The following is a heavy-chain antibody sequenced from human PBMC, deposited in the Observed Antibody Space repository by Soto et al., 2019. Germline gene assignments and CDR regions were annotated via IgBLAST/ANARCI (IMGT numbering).Heavy chain of an antibody. CDR1: GFTFSTYS. Sequence: GGSLRLSCAASGFTFSTYSMNWVRQGPGKGLEWVSYISSSGNTVYYADSVKGRFSISRDNAKSSLYLQMNSLRDEDTAVYYCARMDSNSFRFANYYYGMAVWGQGTTVTVSS. CDR3: ARMDSNSFRFANYYYGMAV. V-gene: IGHV3-48*02. D-gene: IGHD6-6*01. J-gene: IGHJ6*02. CDR2: ISSSGNTV.